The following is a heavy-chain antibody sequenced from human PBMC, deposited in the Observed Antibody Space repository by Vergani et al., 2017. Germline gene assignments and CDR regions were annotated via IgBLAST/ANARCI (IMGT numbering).Heavy chain of an antibody. Sequence: QLQLQESGSGLVKPSQTLSLTCAVSGGSISSGGYSWSWIRQPPGKGLEWIGYIYHSGSTYYNPSLKSRVTISVDRSKNQFSLKLSSVTAADTAVYYCASQEYSSSSAFYYWGQGTLVTVSS. V-gene: IGHV4-30-2*01. CDR1: GGSISSGGYS. CDR3: ASQEYSSSSAFYY. D-gene: IGHD6-6*01. CDR2: IYHSGST. J-gene: IGHJ4*02.